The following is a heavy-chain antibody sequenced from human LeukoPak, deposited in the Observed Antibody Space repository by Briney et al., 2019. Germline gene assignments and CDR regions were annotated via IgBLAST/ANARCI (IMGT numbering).Heavy chain of an antibody. D-gene: IGHD5-12*01. V-gene: IGHV1-24*01. Sequence: ASVKVSCKVSGYTLTELSMHWVRQAPGKGLEWMGGFDPEDGETIYAQKFQGRVTMTEDTSTDTAYMELSSLRSEDTAVYYCARVDFFRIVATISGWFDPWGQGTLVTVSS. J-gene: IGHJ5*02. CDR1: GYTLTELS. CDR2: FDPEDGET. CDR3: ARVDFFRIVATISGWFDP.